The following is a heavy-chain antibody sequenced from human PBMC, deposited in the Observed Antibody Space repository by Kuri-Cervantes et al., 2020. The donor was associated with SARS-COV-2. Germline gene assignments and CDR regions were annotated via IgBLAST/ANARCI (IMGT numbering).Heavy chain of an antibody. D-gene: IGHD2-2*02. Sequence: GSLRLSCAVYGGSFSGYQWSWIRQTPGMGLEWIGQINDSGATKYNPSLKSRVIVSMDKSKNQFSLKLSSVTAADTAVYYCASSIYCSSTSCYTYGHFDYWGQGTLVTVSS. V-gene: IGHV4-34*01. CDR1: GGSFSGYQ. J-gene: IGHJ4*02. CDR3: ASSIYCSSTSCYTYGHFDY. CDR2: INDSGAT.